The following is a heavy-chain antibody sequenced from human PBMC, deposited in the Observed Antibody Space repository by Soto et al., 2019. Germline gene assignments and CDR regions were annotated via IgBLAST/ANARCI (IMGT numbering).Heavy chain of an antibody. CDR1: DGSVRSGSYY. CDR2: IYYSGST. D-gene: IGHD5-18*01. V-gene: IGHV4-61*01. Sequence: SETLSLTCTVSDGSVRSGSYYWSWIRQPPGKGLEWIGYIYYSGSTNYNPSLKSRVTISVDTSKNQFSLKLSSVTAADTAVYYCARDGARGYSYGYMGVWGQGTTVTVSS. CDR3: ARDGARGYSYGYMGV. J-gene: IGHJ6*03.